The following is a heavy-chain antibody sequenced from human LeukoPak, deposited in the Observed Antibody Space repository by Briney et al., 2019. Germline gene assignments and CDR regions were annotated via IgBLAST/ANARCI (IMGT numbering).Heavy chain of an antibody. CDR2: IIPIFGTA. V-gene: IGHV1-69*05. CDR1: GGTFSSYA. D-gene: IGHD2-15*01. CDR3: ARDGVAATLRY. Sequence: ASVKVSCKASGGTFSSYAISRVRQAPGQGLEWMGRIIPIFGTANYAQKFQGRVTITTDESTSTAYMELSSLRSEDTAVYYCARDGVAATLRYWGQGTLVTVSS. J-gene: IGHJ4*02.